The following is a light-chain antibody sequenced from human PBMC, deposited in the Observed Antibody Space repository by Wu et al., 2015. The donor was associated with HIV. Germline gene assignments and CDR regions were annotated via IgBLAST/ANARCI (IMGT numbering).Light chain of an antibody. CDR1: QSIGASY. V-gene: IGKV3-20*01. Sequence: EIVLTQSPGTLSFSPGETATLSCRASQSIGASYLAWYQQKPGQAPRLLIYGSATRATGIPDRFSGSGSGTDFTLIISGLEAEDFAVYYCQAYDSSSYSFGQGTKLEI. J-gene: IGKJ2*03. CDR3: QAYDSSSYS. CDR2: GSA.